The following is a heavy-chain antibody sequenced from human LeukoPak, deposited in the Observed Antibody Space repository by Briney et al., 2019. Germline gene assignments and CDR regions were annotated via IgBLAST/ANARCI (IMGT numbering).Heavy chain of an antibody. CDR3: ASSQRPKDYYDSSGYYSY. V-gene: IGHV3-21*04. D-gene: IGHD3-22*01. CDR1: GFTFSSYS. J-gene: IGHJ4*02. CDR2: ISSSSSYI. Sequence: PGGSLRLSCAASGFTFSSYSMNWVRQAPGKGLEWVSSISSSSSYIYYADSVKGRFTISRDNSKNTLYLQMNSLRAEDTAVYYCASSQRPKDYYDSSGYYSYWGQGTLVTVSS.